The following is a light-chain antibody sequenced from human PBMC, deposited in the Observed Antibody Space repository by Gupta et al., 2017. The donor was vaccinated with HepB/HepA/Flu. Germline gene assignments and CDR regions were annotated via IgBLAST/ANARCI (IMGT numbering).Light chain of an antibody. CDR1: QSVGSNY. CDR3: QQDGSSPLT. CDR2: GAS. V-gene: IGKV3-20*01. J-gene: IGKJ4*01. Sequence: EIALTQPPCTLSLSPVESATLSCRASQSVGSNYLAWYQQKPGQAPRLLIYGASSRATGLPDRFSGSGSGTDFTLTISRREPEDFGVYYCQQDGSSPLTFGGGTKVEIK.